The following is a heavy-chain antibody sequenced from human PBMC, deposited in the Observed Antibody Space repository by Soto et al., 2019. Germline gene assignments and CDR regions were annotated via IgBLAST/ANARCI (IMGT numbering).Heavy chain of an antibody. CDR2: ISAYNGNT. D-gene: IGHD3-3*01. CDR1: GYTFTSYC. J-gene: IGHJ3*02. V-gene: IGHV1-18*01. CDR3: ASGDFWSGYSDAFDI. Sequence: GASVKVSCKASGYTFTSYCISWVRQAPGQGLEWMGWISAYNGNTNYAQKLQGRVTMTTDTSTSTAYMELRSLRSDDTAVYYCASGDFWSGYSDAFDIWGQGTMVTVSS.